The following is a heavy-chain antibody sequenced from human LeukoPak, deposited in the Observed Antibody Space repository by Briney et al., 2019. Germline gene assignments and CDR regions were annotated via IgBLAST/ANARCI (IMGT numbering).Heavy chain of an antibody. V-gene: IGHV3-7*01. Sequence: GGSLRLSXATSGFTFSRHWMSWVRQTPGKGPEWVANIKQDGSERYYVPSVRGRFTISRDNAKNSLYLQMNSLRAEDTAVYYCARDGGHSTDLDYWGQGILVTVSS. CDR3: ARDGGHSTDLDY. CDR2: IKQDGSER. J-gene: IGHJ4*02. D-gene: IGHD2-8*02. CDR1: GFTFSRHW.